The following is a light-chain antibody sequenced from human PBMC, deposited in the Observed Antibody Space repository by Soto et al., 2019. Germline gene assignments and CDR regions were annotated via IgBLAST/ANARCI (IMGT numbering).Light chain of an antibody. J-gene: IGKJ1*01. CDR1: QSIRSW. CDR3: QKYNSYWT. Sequence: DIQLTQAPTTLSPSVGNRGTITCRASQSIRSWWAWYKQKTGKAAKLLMYKASSLESGGPSRLRGSGGGTEFTLPISSLQHDDFGTYYCQKYNSYWTLGQGTKV. V-gene: IGKV1-5*03. CDR2: KAS.